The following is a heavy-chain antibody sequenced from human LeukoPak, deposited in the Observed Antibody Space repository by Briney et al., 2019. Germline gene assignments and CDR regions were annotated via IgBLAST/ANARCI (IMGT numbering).Heavy chain of an antibody. CDR2: VFFEGNT. Sequence: SETLSLTCTVSGVSMRGAYWSWIRQPPGKGLEWIGYVFFEGNTRYNPSLTSRLTISADTSRSQFSLKLNSVTAADTAVYFCAKRHYQGGGAFDYWGQGTLVTVSS. CDR1: GVSMRGAY. J-gene: IGHJ4*02. D-gene: IGHD3-16*01. V-gene: IGHV4-59*08. CDR3: AKRHYQGGGAFDY.